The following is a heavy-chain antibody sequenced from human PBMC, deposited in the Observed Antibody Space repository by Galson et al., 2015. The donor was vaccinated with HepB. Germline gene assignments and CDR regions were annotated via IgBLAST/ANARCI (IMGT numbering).Heavy chain of an antibody. D-gene: IGHD5-24*01. CDR1: GLDFFTIS. V-gene: IGHV3-21*01. Sequence: SLRLSCAVSGLDFFTISMDWVRQAPGMGLEWVAFISSSGSYIQYADSVKGRFTISRDNSKNSLYLQMDSLRGEDTAVYYCASIRDGYNRGDYWGQGSLVTVSS. CDR2: ISSSGSYI. CDR3: ASIRDGYNRGDY. J-gene: IGHJ4*02.